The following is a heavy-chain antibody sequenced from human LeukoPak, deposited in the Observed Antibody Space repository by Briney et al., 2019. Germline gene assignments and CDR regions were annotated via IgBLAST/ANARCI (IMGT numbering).Heavy chain of an antibody. V-gene: IGHV3-21*01. CDR2: ISSSSSYI. D-gene: IGHD2-15*01. CDR1: GFTFSSYS. J-gene: IGHJ4*02. CDR3: ARDSLVVAAFDY. Sequence: GGSLRLSCAASGFTFSSYSMNWVRQAPGKGLEWVSSISSSSSYIYYADSVKGRFTISRDNAKNSLYLQTNSLRAEDTAVYYCARDSLVVAAFDYWGQGTLVTVSS.